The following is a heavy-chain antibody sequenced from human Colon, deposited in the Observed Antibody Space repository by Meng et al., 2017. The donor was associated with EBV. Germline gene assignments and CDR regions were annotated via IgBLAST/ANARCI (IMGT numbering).Heavy chain of an antibody. D-gene: IGHD4-17*01. Sequence: GSGPGRCKPSGTLSLTCAVSGDSISNNWWSWVRQPPGKGLEWIGEIYHSGTTNYNPSLRSRVTISVDKSKNQFSLQLTSVTAADTAVYYCARNGDYNPGLYWGQGTLVTVSS. CDR3: ARNGDYNPGLY. V-gene: IGHV4-4*02. J-gene: IGHJ4*02. CDR2: IYHSGTT. CDR1: GDSISNNW.